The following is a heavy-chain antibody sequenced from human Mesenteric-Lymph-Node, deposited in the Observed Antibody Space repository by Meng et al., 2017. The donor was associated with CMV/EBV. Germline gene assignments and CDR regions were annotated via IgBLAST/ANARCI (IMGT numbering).Heavy chain of an antibody. D-gene: IGHD2-15*01. CDR3: ASLGYCSGDDCYSVA. J-gene: IGHJ5*02. V-gene: IGHV4-34*01. CDR2: INHSGST. Sequence: DGGSFSGYYWSWIRQPPGKGLEWIGEINHSGSTSYNPSLKSRVTISVDKSRNQFSLKLNSVTAADTAMYYCASLGYCSGDDCYSVAWGQGILVTVSS. CDR1: GGSFSGYY.